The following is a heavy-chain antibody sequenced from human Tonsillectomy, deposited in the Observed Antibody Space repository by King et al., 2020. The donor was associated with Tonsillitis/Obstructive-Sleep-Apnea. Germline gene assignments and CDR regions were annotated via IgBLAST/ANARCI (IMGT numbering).Heavy chain of an antibody. CDR3: AKSYYDSSGSYYYSDN. CDR1: GGTFKNHA. D-gene: IGHD3-22*01. V-gene: IGHV1-69*04. CDR2: VIPQLRRT. Sequence: LVQSGAEVKKPGSSVKVSCKASGGTFKNHAIHWVRQAPGQGLEWVGRVIPQLRRTFYAQRFEDRVTITTDKSTSTAYIEVTSLRSEDTAVYYCAKSYYDSSGSYYYSDNWGQGTLVTVSS. J-gene: IGHJ4*02.